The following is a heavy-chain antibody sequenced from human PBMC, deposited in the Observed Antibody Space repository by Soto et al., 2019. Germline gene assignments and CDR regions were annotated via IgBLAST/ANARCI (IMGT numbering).Heavy chain of an antibody. Sequence: EVQLLESGGGLVQPGGSLRLSCAASGFTFSNYAMTWVRQAAGKGLERVSGLSGSGDSTYYADSVKGRFTVSRDNSKNTLFLQMSNLRADDTAVYYCAKDYSSSSIWRPYFDYWGQGTLVTVSS. D-gene: IGHD6-6*01. CDR3: AKDYSSSSIWRPYFDY. J-gene: IGHJ4*02. CDR2: LSGSGDST. CDR1: GFTFSNYA. V-gene: IGHV3-23*01.